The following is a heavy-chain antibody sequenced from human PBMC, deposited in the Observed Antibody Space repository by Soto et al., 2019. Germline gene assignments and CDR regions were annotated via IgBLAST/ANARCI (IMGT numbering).Heavy chain of an antibody. Sequence: GASVKVSCEASGYTFTSYDINWVRQATGQGLEWMGWMNPNSGNTGYAQKFQGRVTMTEDTSTDTVYMELSSLRSEDTALYFCTTYHGDYNFDHWGQGTLVTVSS. J-gene: IGHJ5*02. V-gene: IGHV1-8*01. CDR1: GYTFTSYD. CDR3: TTYHGDYNFDH. CDR2: MNPNSGNT. D-gene: IGHD4-17*01.